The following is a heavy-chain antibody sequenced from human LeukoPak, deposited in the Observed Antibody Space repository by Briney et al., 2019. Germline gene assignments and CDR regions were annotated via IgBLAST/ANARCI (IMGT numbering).Heavy chain of an antibody. J-gene: IGHJ4*02. D-gene: IGHD4-17*01. CDR2: IYHSGST. Sequence: TLSPTCAVSGGSISSGGYSWSWIRQPPGKGLEWIGYIYHSGSTYYNPSLKSRVTISVDRSKNQFSLKLSSVTAADTAVYYCAREDYGLFDYWGQGTLVTVSS. CDR1: GGSISSGGYS. V-gene: IGHV4-30-2*01. CDR3: AREDYGLFDY.